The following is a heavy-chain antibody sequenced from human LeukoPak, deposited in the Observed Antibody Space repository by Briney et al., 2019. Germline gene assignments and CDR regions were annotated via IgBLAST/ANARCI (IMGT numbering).Heavy chain of an antibody. J-gene: IGHJ3*02. V-gene: IGHV4-59*08. CDR2: IYYSGST. Sequence: PSETLSLTCTVSGGSISSYYWSWIRQPPGKGLEWIGYIYYSGSTNYNPSLKSRVTISVDTSKNQFSLKLSSVTAADTAVYYCARVLSRVGAFDIWGQGTMVTVSS. D-gene: IGHD1-26*01. CDR1: GGSISSYY. CDR3: ARVLSRVGAFDI.